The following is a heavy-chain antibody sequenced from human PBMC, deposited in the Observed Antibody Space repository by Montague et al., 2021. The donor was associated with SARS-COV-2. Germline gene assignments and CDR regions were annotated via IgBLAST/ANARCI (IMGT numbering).Heavy chain of an antibody. CDR2: IYYSGST. J-gene: IGHJ4*02. CDR3: ATGFSGHSSSWFDKPLLEVERAGPEFDY. CDR1: GYSISSSNW. V-gene: IGHV4-28*01. D-gene: IGHD6-13*01. Sequence: SETLSLTCAVSGYSISSSNWWGWIRQPPGKGLEWIGYIYYSGSTYYNPSLKSRVTMSVDTSKNQFSLKLSSVTAVDTAVYYCATGFSGHSSSWFDKPLLEVERAGPEFDYWGQGTLVTVSS.